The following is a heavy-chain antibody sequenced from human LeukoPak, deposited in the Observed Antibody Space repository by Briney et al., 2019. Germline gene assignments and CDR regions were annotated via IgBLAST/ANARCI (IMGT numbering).Heavy chain of an antibody. J-gene: IGHJ2*01. CDR3: ARDSPPISSSWSPVNYWYFDL. D-gene: IGHD6-13*01. CDR1: GGSISSYY. Sequence: SETLSLTCTVSGGSISSYYWSWIRQPAGKGLEWIGRIYTSGSTNYNPSLKSRVTMSVDTSKNQFSLKLSSVTAADTAVYYCARDSPPISSSWSPVNYWYFDLWGRGTLVTVSS. V-gene: IGHV4-4*07. CDR2: IYTSGST.